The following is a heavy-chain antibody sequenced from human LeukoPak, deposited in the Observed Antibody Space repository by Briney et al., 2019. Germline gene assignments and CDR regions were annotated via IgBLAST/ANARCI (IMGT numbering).Heavy chain of an antibody. D-gene: IGHD3-9*01. V-gene: IGHV3-23*01. J-gene: IGHJ6*02. CDR2: ISGSGGST. CDR1: GFTFSSYA. CDR3: VRYFDWLGGGMDV. Sequence: GGSLRLFCAASGFTFSSYAMSWVRQAPGKGLEWVSAISGSGGSTYYADSVKGRFTISRDNSKNTLYLQMNSLRAEDTAVYYCVRYFDWLGGGMDVWGQGTTVTVSS.